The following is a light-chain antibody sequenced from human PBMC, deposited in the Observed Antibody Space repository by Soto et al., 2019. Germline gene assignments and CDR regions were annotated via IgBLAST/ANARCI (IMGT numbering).Light chain of an antibody. CDR3: GACDESRNGYV. Sequence: QSVLTQPPSASGIPGQRVTISNSGGSSHIGINTVNWYPQLSGTAPKFLIYTDNQRPSGVPDGFAGSKSGSSASLAIHGLQSGDEAHYYCGACDESRNGYVIGTGTKVLVL. CDR1: SSHIGINT. V-gene: IGLV1-44*01. CDR2: TDN. J-gene: IGLJ1*01.